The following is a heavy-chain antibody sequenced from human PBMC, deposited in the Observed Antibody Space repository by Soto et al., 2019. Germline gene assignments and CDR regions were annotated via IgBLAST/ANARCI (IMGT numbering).Heavy chain of an antibody. J-gene: IGHJ4*02. D-gene: IGHD2-21*02. V-gene: IGHV3-74*01. CDR1: GFTFSASW. Sequence: EVQLVESGGGLVQPGGSLRLSCAASGFTFSASWMHWIRQAPGKGLVWVSRINGDGSNTIYADSVRGRFTISRDDAKNTLYLQMNSLRAEDTAVYYCVRELQDCGGDCLNYWGQGSLVTVSS. CDR2: INGDGSNT. CDR3: VRELQDCGGDCLNY.